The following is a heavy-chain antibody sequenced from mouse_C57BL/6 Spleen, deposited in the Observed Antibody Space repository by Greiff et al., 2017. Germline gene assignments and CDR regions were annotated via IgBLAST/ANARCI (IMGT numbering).Heavy chain of an antibody. Sequence: QVQLQQPGAELVRPGSSVKLSCKASGYTLTSYWMHWVKQRPIQGLEWIGNIDPSDSETHYNQKFKDKATLTVDKSSSTAYMQLSSLTSEDSAVYYCARSEDYYGSSYGFAYWGQGTLVTVSA. CDR3: ARSEDYYGSSYGFAY. CDR1: GYTLTSYW. CDR2: IDPSDSET. V-gene: IGHV1-52*01. D-gene: IGHD1-1*01. J-gene: IGHJ3*01.